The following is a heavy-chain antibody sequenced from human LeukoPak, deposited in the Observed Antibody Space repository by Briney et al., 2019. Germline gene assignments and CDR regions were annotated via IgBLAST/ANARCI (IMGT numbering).Heavy chain of an antibody. D-gene: IGHD5-12*01. J-gene: IGHJ4*02. CDR1: GYTFTSYY. CDR2: INPSGGST. V-gene: IGHV1-46*03. CDR3: AVATIRLFDY. Sequence: ASVKVSCKASGYTFTSYYMHWVRQAPGQGLEWMGIINPSGGSTSYAQKFQGRVTMTRDTSTSTAYMELSSLRSEDTAVYYCAVATIRLFDYWGQGTLVTVSS.